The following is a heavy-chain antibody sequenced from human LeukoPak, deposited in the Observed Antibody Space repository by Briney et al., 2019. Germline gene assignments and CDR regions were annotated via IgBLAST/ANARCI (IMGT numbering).Heavy chain of an antibody. CDR3: ARGYDYADK. CDR1: GGSISGYY. V-gene: IGHV4-59*01. Sequence: PSGTLSLTCTVSGGSISGYYWTWIRQPPGKGLEWIGYVSYSGSTYYNPSLKSRVTISVDTSKNQFSLNLRSVTAADTAVYYCARGYDYADKWGQGTLVTVSS. J-gene: IGHJ4*02. D-gene: IGHD3-16*01. CDR2: VSYSGST.